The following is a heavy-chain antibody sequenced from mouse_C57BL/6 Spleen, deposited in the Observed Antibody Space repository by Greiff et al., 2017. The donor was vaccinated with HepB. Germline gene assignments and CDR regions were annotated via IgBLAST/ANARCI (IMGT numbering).Heavy chain of an antibody. V-gene: IGHV1-64*01. J-gene: IGHJ3*01. Sequence: QVQLKQPGAELVKPGASVKLSCKASGYTFTSYWMHWVKQRPGQGLEWIGMIHPNSGSTNYNEKFKSKATLTVDKSSSTAYMQLSSLTSEDSAVYYCASRGSSYFFAYWGQGTLVTVSA. CDR1: GYTFTSYW. D-gene: IGHD1-1*01. CDR2: IHPNSGST. CDR3: ASRGSSYFFAY.